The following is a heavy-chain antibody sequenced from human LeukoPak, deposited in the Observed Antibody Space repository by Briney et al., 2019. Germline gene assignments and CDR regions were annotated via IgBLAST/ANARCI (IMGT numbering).Heavy chain of an antibody. D-gene: IGHD2-2*01. CDR1: GYTFTSYG. CDR2: MNPNSGNT. Sequence: ASVKVSCKASGYTFTSYGISWVRQATGQGLEWMGWMNPNSGNTGYAQKFQGRVTMTRNTSISTAYMELSSLRSEDTAVYYCARGGCSSTSCAASPDAFDIWGQGTMVTVSS. J-gene: IGHJ3*02. CDR3: ARGGCSSTSCAASPDAFDI. V-gene: IGHV1-8*02.